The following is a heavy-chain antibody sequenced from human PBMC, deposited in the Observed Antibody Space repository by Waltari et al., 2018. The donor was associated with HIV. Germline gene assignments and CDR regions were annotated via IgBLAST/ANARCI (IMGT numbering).Heavy chain of an antibody. Sequence: QVQLVQSGAEVKKPGSSVKVSCKASGGTFSTYLISWVRQAPGQGLEWMGGIIPIFGTAKYAQKFQGRVTITADESTSTTYMELSSLRSGDTAVYYCARALVDYGDYPKPLDYWGQGTLVTVSS. CDR3: ARALVDYGDYPKPLDY. CDR2: IIPIFGTA. J-gene: IGHJ4*02. CDR1: GGTFSTYL. D-gene: IGHD4-17*01. V-gene: IGHV1-69*01.